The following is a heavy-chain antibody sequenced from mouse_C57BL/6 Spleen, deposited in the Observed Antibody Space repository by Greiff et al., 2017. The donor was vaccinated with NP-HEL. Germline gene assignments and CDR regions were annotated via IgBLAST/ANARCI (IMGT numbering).Heavy chain of an antibody. D-gene: IGHD1-1*01. CDR1: GYSITSGYY. V-gene: IGHV3-6*01. CDR2: ISYDGSN. Sequence: VQLKESGPGLVKPSQSLSLTCSVTGYSITSGYYWNWIRQFPGNNLEWMGYISYDGSNNYNPSLKNRISITRDTSKNQFFLKLNSVTTEDTATYYCARGTDYYGSSYYAMDYWGQGTSVTVSS. CDR3: ARGTDYYGSSYYAMDY. J-gene: IGHJ4*01.